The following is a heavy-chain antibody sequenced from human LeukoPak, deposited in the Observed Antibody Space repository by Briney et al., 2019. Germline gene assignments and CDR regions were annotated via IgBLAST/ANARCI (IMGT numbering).Heavy chain of an antibody. J-gene: IGHJ5*02. CDR2: TYYRSKWYN. Sequence: SQTLSLTCAISGDSVSSNSAAWNWIRQPPSRGLEWLGRTYYRSKWYNDYAVSVKSRITINPDTSKNQFSLQLNSVTPEDTAVYYCASQLERRENWFDPWGQGTLVTVSS. V-gene: IGHV6-1*01. CDR1: GDSVSSNSAA. CDR3: ASQLERRENWFDP. D-gene: IGHD1-1*01.